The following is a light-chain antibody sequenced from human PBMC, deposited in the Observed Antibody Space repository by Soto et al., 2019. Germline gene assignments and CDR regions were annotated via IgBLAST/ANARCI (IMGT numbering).Light chain of an antibody. V-gene: IGKV3-15*01. J-gene: IGKJ5*01. CDR2: GAS. Sequence: ELVMTQSPATLSVSPGERATLSCRASQFVSTNLAWYQQRPGQAPRLLIYGASTRAIGVPARFSGSGSGTDFTLTISSLEPEDFAVYYCQQYGSSPITFGQGTRLEIK. CDR3: QQYGSSPIT. CDR1: QFVSTN.